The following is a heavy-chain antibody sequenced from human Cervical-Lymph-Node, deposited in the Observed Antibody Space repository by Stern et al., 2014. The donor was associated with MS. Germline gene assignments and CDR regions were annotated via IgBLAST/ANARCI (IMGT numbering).Heavy chain of an antibody. CDR3: ARDRAYCSGSSCYSYYFDY. D-gene: IGHD2-15*01. V-gene: IGHV4-31*03. CDR2: IYYTGTT. J-gene: IGHJ4*02. Sequence: QLQLQESGPGLVKPSQTLSLTCSVSGDSISSGTYYWNWIRPHPGKGLEWIGYIYYTGTTSYNPSLKSRVTISVDTSKNQFSLKVRSVTAADTAVYYCARDRAYCSGSSCYSYYFDYWGQGTLVSVSS. CDR1: GDSISSGTYY.